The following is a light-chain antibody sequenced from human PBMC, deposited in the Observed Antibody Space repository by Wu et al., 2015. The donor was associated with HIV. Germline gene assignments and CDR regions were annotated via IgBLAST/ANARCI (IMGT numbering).Light chain of an antibody. CDR2: ATF. J-gene: IGKJ2*03. CDR3: QQYGSSRYS. CDR1: QTVGTRY. Sequence: EIVLTQSPGTLSLSPGERATLSCRASQTVGTRYLAWYQQRPGQAPRLLIYATFSRATGIPDRLSGSGSGTDFTLTISRLEPEDFAVYYCQQYGSSRYSFGQGTKLQIK. V-gene: IGKV3-20*01.